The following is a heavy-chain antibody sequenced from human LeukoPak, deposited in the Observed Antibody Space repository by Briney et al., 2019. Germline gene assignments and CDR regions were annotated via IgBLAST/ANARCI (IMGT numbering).Heavy chain of an antibody. Sequence: PSETLSLTCSVSGGYISSYYWSWIRQPAGKGLESIGHISTSGSTNYNPSLKSRVTISVDTSKNQFSLKLSSVTAADTAVYYCARVVSSGYYYYMDVWGKGTTVIISS. CDR2: ISTSGST. J-gene: IGHJ6*03. V-gene: IGHV4-4*07. CDR3: ARVVSSGYYYYMDV. CDR1: GGYISSYY. D-gene: IGHD6-25*01.